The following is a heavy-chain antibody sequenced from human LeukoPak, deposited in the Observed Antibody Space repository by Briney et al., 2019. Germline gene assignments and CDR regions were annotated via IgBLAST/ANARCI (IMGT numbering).Heavy chain of an antibody. CDR1: GFTFSSYA. Sequence: GGSLRLSCAASGFTFSSYAMSWVRQAPGKGLEWVSAISGSGGSTYYADSVKGRFTISRDNSKNTLYLQMNSLRAEDTAVYYCARIRLYSNRYYYYYMDVWGKGTTVTVSS. V-gene: IGHV3-23*01. J-gene: IGHJ6*03. CDR2: ISGSGGST. CDR3: ARIRLYSNRYYYYYMDV. D-gene: IGHD4-11*01.